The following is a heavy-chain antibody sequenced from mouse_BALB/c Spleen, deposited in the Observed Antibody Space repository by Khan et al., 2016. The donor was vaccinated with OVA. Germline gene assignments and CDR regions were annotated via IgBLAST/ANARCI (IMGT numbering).Heavy chain of an antibody. CDR3: ARDLLGAMDY. J-gene: IGHJ4*01. V-gene: IGHV9-2-1*01. CDR1: GYTFTDYS. CDR2: INTETGEP. D-gene: IGHD2-1*01. Sequence: QIQLVQSGPELKKPGETVKISCKASGYTFTDYSMHWVKQAPGKGLKWMGWINTETGEPTYADDFKGRFAFSLETSASTAYLQINNLKNEDTATYFCARDLLGAMDYWGQGTSVTVSA.